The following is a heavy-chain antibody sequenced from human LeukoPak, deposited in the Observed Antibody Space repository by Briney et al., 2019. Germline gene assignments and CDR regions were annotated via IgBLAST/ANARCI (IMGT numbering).Heavy chain of an antibody. D-gene: IGHD2/OR15-2a*01. V-gene: IGHV3-23*01. J-gene: IGHJ6*02. CDR2: ISGGGSAT. CDR1: GFTFSNYG. CDR3: ARDPGPTSYYYGLDV. Sequence: GGSLRLSCAASGFTFSNYGLSWVRQAPGKGLEWVSAISGGGSATYYADSVKGRFTISRDNSKHTLYLQMNILRAEDTAVYFCARDPGPTSYYYGLDVWGQGTTVTVSS.